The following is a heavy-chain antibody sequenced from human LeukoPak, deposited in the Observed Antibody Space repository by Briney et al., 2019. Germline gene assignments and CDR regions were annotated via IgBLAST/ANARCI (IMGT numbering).Heavy chain of an antibody. CDR2: IYYSGST. D-gene: IGHD5-18*01. J-gene: IGHJ4*02. V-gene: IGHV4-61*08. CDR3: ARGLSGYSYGYYFDY. Sequence: SETLSLTCTVSGGSISSGGYYWSWIRQHPGKGLEWIGYIYYSGSTNYNPSLKSRATISADTSKNQLSLKLISVTAADTAVYYCARGLSGYSYGYYFDYWGQGTLVTVSS. CDR1: GGSISSGGYY.